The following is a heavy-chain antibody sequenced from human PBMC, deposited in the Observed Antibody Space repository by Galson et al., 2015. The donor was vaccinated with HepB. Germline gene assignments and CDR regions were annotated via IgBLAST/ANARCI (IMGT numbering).Heavy chain of an antibody. CDR2: ISSSSSYT. V-gene: IGHV3-11*05. Sequence: SLRLSCAASGFTFSDYYMSWIRQAPGKGLEWVSYISSSSSYTNYADSVKGRFTISRDNAKNSLYLQMNSLRAEDTAVYYCARDAAYDSSGYSLYYFDYWGQGTLVTVSS. CDR3: ARDAAYDSSGYSLYYFDY. J-gene: IGHJ4*02. CDR1: GFTFSDYY. D-gene: IGHD3-22*01.